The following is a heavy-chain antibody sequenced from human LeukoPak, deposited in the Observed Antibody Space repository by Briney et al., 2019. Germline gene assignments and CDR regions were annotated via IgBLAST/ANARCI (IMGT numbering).Heavy chain of an antibody. Sequence: PGGSLTLSCVASGFTFSNYWMSWVRQAPGKGLEWVASTKQDGSEKKYVDSVKGRFTISRDNAKNSLYLQMNSLRAEDTAVYYCARDLGPEAYWGQGTLVTVSS. D-gene: IGHD1-26*01. V-gene: IGHV3-7*01. J-gene: IGHJ4*02. CDR1: GFTFSNYW. CDR3: ARDLGPEAY. CDR2: TKQDGSEK.